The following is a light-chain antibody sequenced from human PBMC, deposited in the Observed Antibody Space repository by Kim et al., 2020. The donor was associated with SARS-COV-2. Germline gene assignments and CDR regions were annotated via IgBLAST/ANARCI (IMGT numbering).Light chain of an antibody. J-gene: IGLJ3*02. V-gene: IGLV6-57*03. CDR2: EDD. CDR3: QSYDGSNHWV. Sequence: KPLTISCTRSSGSIDANYVQWYQQRPGSGPTTVIYEDDQRPSGVPDRFSGSIDSSSNSASLTISGLKTEDEADYYCQSYDGSNHWVFGGGTQLTVL. CDR1: SGSIDANY.